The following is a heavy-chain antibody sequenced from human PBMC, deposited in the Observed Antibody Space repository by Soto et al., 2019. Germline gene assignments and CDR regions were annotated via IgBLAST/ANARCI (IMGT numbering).Heavy chain of an antibody. CDR1: GFTFSSYA. CDR3: ARDYYKYYDSSGYYRSPAY. J-gene: IGHJ4*02. Sequence: GGSLRLSCAASGFTFSSYAMHWLGQAPGKGLEGVALISYDGSDKDYADSVKGRFTISRDNSRNTLFLQMNSLRAEDTAVYYCARDYYKYYDSSGYYRSPAYWGQGTLVTVSS. D-gene: IGHD3-22*01. V-gene: IGHV3-30-3*01. CDR2: ISYDGSDK.